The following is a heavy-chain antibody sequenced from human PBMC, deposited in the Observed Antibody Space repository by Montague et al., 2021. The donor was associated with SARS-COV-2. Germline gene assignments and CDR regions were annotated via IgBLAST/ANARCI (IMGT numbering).Heavy chain of an antibody. D-gene: IGHD3-3*01. CDR1: GFTFSSYA. V-gene: IGHV3-30-3*01. Sequence: SLRLSCAASGFTFSSYAMHWVRQAPGKGLEWVAVISYDGSNKYYADSVKGRFTISRDNSKNTLYLQINSLRAEDTAVYYCARDRDFWSGYLVFYYGMDVWGQGTTVTVSS. J-gene: IGHJ6*02. CDR2: ISYDGSNK. CDR3: ARDRDFWSGYLVFYYGMDV.